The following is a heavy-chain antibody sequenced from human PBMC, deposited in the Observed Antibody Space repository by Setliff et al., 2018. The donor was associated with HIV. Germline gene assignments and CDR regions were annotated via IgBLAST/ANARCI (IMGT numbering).Heavy chain of an antibody. V-gene: IGHV4-34*01. CDR2: ISHSGNT. Sequence: PSETLSLTCAVFGESFSNYHWNWFRQPPGGGLEWIGEISHSGNTDYNSSLKSRVTISVDTSKKQFSLEMRSLTAADTAIYYCAGGPGTTSIDYWAQGTLVTVSS. CDR1: GESFSNYH. J-gene: IGHJ4*02. CDR3: AGGPGTTSIDY. D-gene: IGHD1-26*01.